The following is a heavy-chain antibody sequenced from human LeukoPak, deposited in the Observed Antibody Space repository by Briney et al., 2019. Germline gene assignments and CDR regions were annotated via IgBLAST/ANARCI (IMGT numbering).Heavy chain of an antibody. J-gene: IGHJ4*02. CDR2: ISGSGGST. V-gene: IGHV3-23*01. Sequence: GGSLRLSCAASGFTFSNAWMNWVRQAPGKGLEWVSAISGSGGSTYYADSVKGRFTISRDNSKNTLYLQMNSLRAEDTAVYYCAKREAAYNRTYYFDYWGQGTLVTVSS. D-gene: IGHD2-15*01. CDR1: GFTFSNAW. CDR3: AKREAAYNRTYYFDY.